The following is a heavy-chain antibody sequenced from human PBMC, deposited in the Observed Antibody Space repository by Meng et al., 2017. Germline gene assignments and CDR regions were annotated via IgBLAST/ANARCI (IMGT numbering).Heavy chain of an antibody. V-gene: IGHV3-23*01. J-gene: IGHJ4*02. CDR3: AKYSSGWTTFDY. CDR2: ISGSGGST. D-gene: IGHD6-19*01. Sequence: EVQLLEAGGGLVQPGGSLRLSCAASGFTFSSYAMSWVRQAPGKGLEWVSAISGSGGSTYYADSVKGRFTISRDNSKNTLYLQMNSLRAEDTAVYYCAKYSSGWTTFDYWGQGTLVTVSS. CDR1: GFTFSSYA.